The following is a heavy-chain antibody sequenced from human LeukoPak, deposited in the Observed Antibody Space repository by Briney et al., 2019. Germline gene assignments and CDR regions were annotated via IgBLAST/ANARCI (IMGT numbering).Heavy chain of an antibody. Sequence: PSETLSLTCTVSGGSISGYYWSWIRQPPGKGLEWIGYIFYSGSTNYNPSLKSRVTISVDTSKNQFSLKLSSVTAADTAAYYCARGEWDLLFDYWGQGTLVTVSS. J-gene: IGHJ4*02. D-gene: IGHD1-26*01. V-gene: IGHV4-59*01. CDR3: ARGEWDLLFDY. CDR1: GGSISGYY. CDR2: IFYSGST.